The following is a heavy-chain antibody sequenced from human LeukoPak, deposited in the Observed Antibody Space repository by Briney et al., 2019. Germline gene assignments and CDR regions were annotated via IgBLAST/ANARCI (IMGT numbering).Heavy chain of an antibody. CDR1: GGTFSSYA. Sequence: ASVKVSCKASGGTFSSYAISWVRQAPGQGLEWMGGIIPIFGTANYAQKFQGRVTITTDESTSTAYMELSSLRSEDTAVYYCARGVGDFWSGYDRIPEDYSGQGTLVTVSS. J-gene: IGHJ4*02. D-gene: IGHD3-3*01. CDR2: IIPIFGTA. V-gene: IGHV1-69*05. CDR3: ARGVGDFWSGYDRIPEDY.